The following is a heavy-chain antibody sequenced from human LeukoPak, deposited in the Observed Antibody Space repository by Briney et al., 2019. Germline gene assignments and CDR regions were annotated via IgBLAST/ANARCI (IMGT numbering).Heavy chain of an antibody. CDR2: INHSGST. V-gene: IGHV4-34*01. CDR1: GGSFSGYY. J-gene: IGHJ4*02. Sequence: PSETLSLTCAVYGGSFSGYYWSWIRQPPGKGLEWIGEINHSGSTNYNPSLKSRVTISVDTSKNQFSLKLSSVTAADTAVYYCARGRNDYVWGSYRYEHDYWGQGTLVTVSS. D-gene: IGHD3-16*02. CDR3: ARGRNDYVWGSYRYEHDY.